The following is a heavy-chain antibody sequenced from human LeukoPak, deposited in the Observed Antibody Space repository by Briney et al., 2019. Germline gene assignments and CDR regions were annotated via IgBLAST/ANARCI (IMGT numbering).Heavy chain of an antibody. Sequence: GGSLRLSCAASGFTVGYNYMTWVRQAPGKGLEWVAAIYNSGSTYYADSVKGRFTISRDNSKNTLYLQMNSLRAEDTAVYYCAKNSGMGGGAFDIWGQGTMVTVSS. J-gene: IGHJ3*02. CDR3: AKNSGMGGGAFDI. D-gene: IGHD1-26*01. CDR2: IYNSGST. CDR1: GFTVGYNY. V-gene: IGHV3-53*01.